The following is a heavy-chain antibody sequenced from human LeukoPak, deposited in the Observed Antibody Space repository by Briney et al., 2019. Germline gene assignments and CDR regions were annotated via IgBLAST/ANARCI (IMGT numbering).Heavy chain of an antibody. V-gene: IGHV1-2*02. CDR2: INPNSGGT. D-gene: IGHD3-16*02. CDR3: ASSVYDYVWGSYRFYYFDY. J-gene: IGHJ4*02. Sequence: VASVKVSCKASGYTFTGYYMHWVRQAPGQGLEWMGWINPNSGGTNYAQKFQGRVTMTRDTSISTAYMELSRLRSDDTAVYYCASSVYDYVWGSYRFYYFDYWGQGTLVTVSS. CDR1: GYTFTGYY.